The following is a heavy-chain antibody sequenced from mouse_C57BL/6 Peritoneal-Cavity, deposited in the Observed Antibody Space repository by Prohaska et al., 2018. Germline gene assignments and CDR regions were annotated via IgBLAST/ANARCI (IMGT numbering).Heavy chain of an antibody. D-gene: IGHD1-1*01. J-gene: IGHJ2*01. CDR1: GYTFTSYW. CDR3: ARDTTVVARY. CDR2: IDPSDSYT. V-gene: IGHV1-50*01. Sequence: QVQLQQPGAELVKPGASVKLSCKASGYTFTSYWMQWVKQRPGQGLDWIGEIDPSDSYTNYNQKFKGKATLTVDTSSSTAYMQLSSLTSEDSAVYYCARDTTVVARYWGQGTTLTVSS.